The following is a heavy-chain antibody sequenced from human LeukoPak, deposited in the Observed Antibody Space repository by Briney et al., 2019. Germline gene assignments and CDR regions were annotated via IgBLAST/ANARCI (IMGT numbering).Heavy chain of an antibody. V-gene: IGHV3-23*01. CDR2: ISGSGSTI. CDR3: AREQLWLIDY. CDR1: GFNFGSYA. D-gene: IGHD5-18*01. Sequence: GGSLRLSCAASGFNFGSYAMSWVRQAPGKGLEWVSAISGSGSTIYYADSVKGRFTISRDNAKNSLYLQMNSLRAEDTAVYYCAREQLWLIDYRGQGTLVTVSS. J-gene: IGHJ4*02.